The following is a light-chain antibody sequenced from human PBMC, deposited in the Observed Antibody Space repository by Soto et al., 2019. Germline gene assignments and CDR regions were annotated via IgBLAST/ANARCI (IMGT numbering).Light chain of an antibody. CDR1: QSISSW. CDR2: DAS. Sequence: DLQLTQSPSTLSASVGDRVTLPCRASQSISSWLAWYQQKPGKHPKLLIYDASSLESGVPSRFSGSGSGTDFTLAISSLQPEDSATYYCLQDINYPWTGGQGTKVDI. CDR3: LQDINYPWT. J-gene: IGKJ1*01. V-gene: IGKV1-5*01.